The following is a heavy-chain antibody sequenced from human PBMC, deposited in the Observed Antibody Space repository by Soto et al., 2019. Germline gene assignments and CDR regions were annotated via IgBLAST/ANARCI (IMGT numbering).Heavy chain of an antibody. CDR3: VRVDYFDRSAYGR. Sequence: PGGSLRLSCAASGFTVSGYNMNWVRQAPGKGLEWVSSISGDSNYIYYADSVQGRFTISRDNAKNSLYLQMNSLRADDTAVYYCVRVDYFDRSAYGRWGQGTIVTVSS. D-gene: IGHD3-22*01. CDR1: GFTVSGYN. J-gene: IGHJ3*01. V-gene: IGHV3-21*01. CDR2: ISGDSNYI.